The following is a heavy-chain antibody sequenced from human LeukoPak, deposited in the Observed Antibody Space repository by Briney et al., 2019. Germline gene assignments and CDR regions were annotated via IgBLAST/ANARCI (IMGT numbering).Heavy chain of an antibody. D-gene: IGHD2-2*01. CDR3: ARDVSGSTSCYGMDV. CDR1: GGTFSSYA. CDR2: IIPIFGTA. Sequence: SVKVSCKASGGTFSSYAISWVRQAPGQGLEWIGGIIPIFGTANYAQKFQGRVTITADESTSTAYMELSSLRSEDTAVYYCARDVSGSTSCYGMDVWGKGTTVTVSS. J-gene: IGHJ6*04. V-gene: IGHV1-69*01.